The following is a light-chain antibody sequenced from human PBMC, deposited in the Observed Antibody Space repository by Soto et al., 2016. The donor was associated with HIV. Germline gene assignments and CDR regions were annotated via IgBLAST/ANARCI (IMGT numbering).Light chain of an antibody. CDR3: QVWDGGSDVV. Sequence: SYELTQPPSVSVAPGKTARLTCGGNDIGSKTVHWYQQKPGQAPVLVVHDDGDRPSGIPERFSGSNSGNTATLTISRVEAGDEADYYCQVWDGGSDVVFGGGTKLTVL. V-gene: IGLV3-21*03. CDR2: DDG. CDR1: DIGSKT. J-gene: IGLJ2*01.